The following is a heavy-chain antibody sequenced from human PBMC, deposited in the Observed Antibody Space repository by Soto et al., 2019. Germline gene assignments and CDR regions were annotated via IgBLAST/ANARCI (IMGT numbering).Heavy chain of an antibody. J-gene: IGHJ4*02. CDR1: GFTFSDHS. Sequence: EVQLVESGGGLVQPGGSMRLSCAASGFTFSDHSMDWVRQAPGKWLEWVGRSRNKANSYSTEYAASVKGRFTISRDESKNSLYLQMTSLKTEDTAVYYCARFSGSYTRGLDYWGQGTLVTVSS. D-gene: IGHD1-26*01. CDR3: ARFSGSYTRGLDY. CDR2: SRNKANSYST. V-gene: IGHV3-72*01.